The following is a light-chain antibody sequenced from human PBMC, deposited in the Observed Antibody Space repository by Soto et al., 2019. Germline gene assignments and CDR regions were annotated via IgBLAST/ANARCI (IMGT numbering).Light chain of an antibody. J-gene: IGLJ3*02. CDR2: ENN. V-gene: IGLV1-51*02. CDR1: SSNIGNNY. CDR3: GTWDSSLSAGRGV. Sequence: QSVLTQPPSVSAAPGQKVTISCSGSSSNIGNNYVSWYQQLPGTAPKLLIYENNKRPSGIPDRFSGSKSGTSATLGITGRQAGDEAGYYCGTWDSSLSAGRGVFGGGTKVTVL.